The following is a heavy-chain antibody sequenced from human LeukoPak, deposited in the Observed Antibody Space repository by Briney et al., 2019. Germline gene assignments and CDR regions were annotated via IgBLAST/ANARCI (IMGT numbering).Heavy chain of an antibody. V-gene: IGHV3-33*06. CDR3: AKAKELNYYYYMDV. CDR2: IWYDGSNK. D-gene: IGHD1-26*01. Sequence: PGGSLRLSCAASGFTFSSYGMHWVRQAPGKGLEWVAVIWYDGSNKYYADSVKGRFTISRDNSKNTLYLQMNSLRAEDRAVYYCAKAKELNYYYYMDVWGKGTTVTVSS. CDR1: GFTFSSYG. J-gene: IGHJ6*03.